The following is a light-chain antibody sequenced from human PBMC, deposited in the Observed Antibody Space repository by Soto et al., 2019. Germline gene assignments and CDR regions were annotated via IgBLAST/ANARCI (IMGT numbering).Light chain of an antibody. CDR3: QQYTDWPLT. Sequence: EVAMTQSPATLSVSPGERATLSCRASQSVTSNYLAWYQQKPGQAPRLLIYGVSSRATGVPDRFSGSGSGTDFTLTISRLEPEDFAVYYCQQYTDWPLTFGQGTKVDIK. V-gene: IGKV3-20*01. CDR1: QSVTSNY. J-gene: IGKJ1*01. CDR2: GVS.